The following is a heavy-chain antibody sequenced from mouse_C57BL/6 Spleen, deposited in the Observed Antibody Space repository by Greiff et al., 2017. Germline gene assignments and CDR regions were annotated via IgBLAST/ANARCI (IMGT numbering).Heavy chain of an antibody. J-gene: IGHJ2*01. CDR1: GYTFTSYW. Sequence: QVQLQQPGAELVMPGASVKLSCKASGYTFTSYWMHWVKQRPGQGLEWIGEIDPSDSYTNYNQKFKGKSTLTVDKSSSTAYMQLSSLTSEDSAVYYCATGAQAPDYWGQGTTLTVSS. V-gene: IGHV1-69*01. D-gene: IGHD3-2*02. CDR2: IDPSDSYT. CDR3: ATGAQAPDY.